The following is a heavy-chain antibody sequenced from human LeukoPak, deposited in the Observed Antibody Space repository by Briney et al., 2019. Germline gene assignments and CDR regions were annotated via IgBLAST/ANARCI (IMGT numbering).Heavy chain of an antibody. V-gene: IGHV4-39*01. CDR2: IFYSANT. D-gene: IGHD3-16*01. CDR3: ARINHYYYYYYMDA. CDR1: GGSISSSSYH. J-gene: IGHJ6*03. Sequence: PSETLSLTCTVSGGSISSSSYHWGWIRQPPGKGLEWIGHIFYSANTYYNPSLKSRVTISEDTSKNQFSLKLTSVTAADTAVYYCARINHYYYYYYMDAWGKGTAVTVSS.